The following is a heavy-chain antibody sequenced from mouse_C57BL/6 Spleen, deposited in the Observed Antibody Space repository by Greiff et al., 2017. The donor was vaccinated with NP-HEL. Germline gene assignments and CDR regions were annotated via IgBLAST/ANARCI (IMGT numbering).Heavy chain of an antibody. V-gene: IGHV1-50*01. CDR1: GYTFTSYW. D-gene: IGHD1-2*01. Sequence: VQLQQPGAELVKPGASVKLSCKASGYTFTSYWMHWVKQRPGQGLEWIGEIDPSDSYTNYNQKFKGKATLTVDTSSSTAYMQLSSLTSEDSAVYYCARSDGPYYFDYWGQGTTLTVSS. J-gene: IGHJ2*01. CDR3: ARSDGPYYFDY. CDR2: IDPSDSYT.